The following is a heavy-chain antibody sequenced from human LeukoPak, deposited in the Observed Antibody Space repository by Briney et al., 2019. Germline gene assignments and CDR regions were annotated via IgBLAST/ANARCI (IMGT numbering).Heavy chain of an antibody. V-gene: IGHV3-23*01. CDR2: ISGSGGST. J-gene: IGHJ4*02. CDR1: GFTFSSYA. Sequence: PGGSLRLSCAASGFTFSSYAMSWVRQAPGKGLEWVSAISGSGGSTYYADSVKGRFTISRDNSKNTLYLQMNSPRAEDTAVYYCAKGSGNQLPRNVDYWGQGTLVTVSS. D-gene: IGHD2-2*01. CDR3: AKGSGNQLPRNVDY.